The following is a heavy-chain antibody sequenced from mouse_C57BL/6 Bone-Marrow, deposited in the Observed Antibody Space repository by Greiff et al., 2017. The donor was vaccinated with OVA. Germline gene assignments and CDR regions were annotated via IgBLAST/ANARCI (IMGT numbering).Heavy chain of an antibody. CDR3: ARGAYSKGDY. Sequence: DVQLQESGPVLVKPGASVKMSCKASGYTFTDYYMNWVKQSHGKSLEWIGVINPYNGGTSYNQKFKGKATLTVDKSSSTAYMELNSLTSEDSAVYYCARGAYSKGDYWGQGTTLTVSS. CDR1: GYTFTDYY. D-gene: IGHD2-5*01. CDR2: INPYNGGT. V-gene: IGHV1-19*01. J-gene: IGHJ2*01.